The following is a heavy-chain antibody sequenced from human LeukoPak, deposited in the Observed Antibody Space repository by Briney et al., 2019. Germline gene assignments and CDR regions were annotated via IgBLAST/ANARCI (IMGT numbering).Heavy chain of an antibody. CDR2: ISSSGSTI. Sequence: GGSLRLSCAASGFTFSSYEMNWVHQAPGKGLEWVSYISSSGSTIYYADSVKGRFTISRDNAKSSLYLQMNSLRAEDTAVYYCARSASPYYYGSGSYQAPYYWGQGTLVTVYS. D-gene: IGHD3-10*01. J-gene: IGHJ4*02. V-gene: IGHV3-48*03. CDR1: GFTFSSYE. CDR3: ARSASPYYYGSGSYQAPYY.